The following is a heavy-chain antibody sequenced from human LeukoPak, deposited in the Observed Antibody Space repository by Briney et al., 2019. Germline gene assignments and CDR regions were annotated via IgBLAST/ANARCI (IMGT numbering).Heavy chain of an antibody. Sequence: ASVKVSCKASGGTFSSYAISWVRQAPGQGLEWMGGIIPIFGTANYAQKFQGRVTITADESTSTAYMELSSLRSEDTAVYYCARIRSMSLLHHDAFDIWGQGTMVTVSS. V-gene: IGHV1-69*13. CDR1: GGTFSSYA. J-gene: IGHJ3*02. CDR3: ARIRSMSLLHHDAFDI. CDR2: IIPIFGTA. D-gene: IGHD1-14*01.